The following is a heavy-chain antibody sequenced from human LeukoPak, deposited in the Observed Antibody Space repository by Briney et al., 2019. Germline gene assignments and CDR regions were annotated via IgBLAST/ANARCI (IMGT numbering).Heavy chain of an antibody. D-gene: IGHD6-13*01. CDR3: ARHLSWSPNFDY. CDR2: VNLQGST. V-gene: IGHV4-4*02. J-gene: IGHJ4*02. Sequence: SETLSLTCGVSGGSITSTNYWTWVRQPPGKGLEWIGEVNLQGSTNYNPSLMGRVAISVDMSENHISLQLTSVTAADTAVYYCARHLSWSPNFDYWGQGTLVTVSS. CDR1: GGSITSTNY.